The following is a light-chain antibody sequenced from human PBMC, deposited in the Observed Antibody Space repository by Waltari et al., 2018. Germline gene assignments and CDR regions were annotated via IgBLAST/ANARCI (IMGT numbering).Light chain of an antibody. Sequence: DIQMTQSPSSLSASLGDRVTITCRASQSISSYLNWYQQKPGKAPKLLIYAASSLQSGVPSRLSGSGSGTDFTLTISSLQPEDFATYYCQQSYSTLWTFGQGTKVEIK. CDR2: AAS. CDR3: QQSYSTLWT. V-gene: IGKV1-39*01. J-gene: IGKJ1*01. CDR1: QSISSY.